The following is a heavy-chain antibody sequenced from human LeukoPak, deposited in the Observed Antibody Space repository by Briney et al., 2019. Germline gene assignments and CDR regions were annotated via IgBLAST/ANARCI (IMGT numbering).Heavy chain of an antibody. CDR2: ISYDGSNK. CDR3: AKDNVVRGSHGAFDI. V-gene: IGHV3-30*18. J-gene: IGHJ3*02. CDR1: GFTFSSYG. Sequence: PGRSLRLSCAASGFTFSSYGMHWVRQAPGKGLEWVAVISYDGSNKYYADSVKGRFTISRDNSKNTLYLQMNSLRAEDTAVYYCAKDNVVRGSHGAFDIWGQGTMVTVSS. D-gene: IGHD3-10*01.